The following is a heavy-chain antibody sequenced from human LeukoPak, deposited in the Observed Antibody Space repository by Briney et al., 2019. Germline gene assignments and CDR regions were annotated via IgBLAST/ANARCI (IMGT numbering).Heavy chain of an antibody. Sequence: SETLSLTCAVSGYSIGSGYYWALIRQPPGKGLEWIASIYHSGTAYYNPSLQSRVTLSVDTSKNQFSLKVRSVTAADTAVYYCAGDPAMTFNWFDPWGQGTLVTVSS. CDR3: AGDPAMTFNWFDP. V-gene: IGHV4-38-2*02. CDR1: GYSIGSGYY. D-gene: IGHD2-21*02. CDR2: IYHSGTA. J-gene: IGHJ5*02.